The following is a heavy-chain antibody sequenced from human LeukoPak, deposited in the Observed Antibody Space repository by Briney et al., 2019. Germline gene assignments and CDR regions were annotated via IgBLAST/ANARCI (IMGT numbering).Heavy chain of an antibody. Sequence: SETLSLTCTVSGGSISSYYWSRIRQPPGKGLEWIGYIYYSGSTNYNPSLKSRVTISVDTSKNQFSLKLSSVTAADTAVYYCARQYSGYLDWFDPWGQGTLVTVSS. CDR3: ARQYSGYLDWFDP. CDR2: IYYSGST. D-gene: IGHD5-12*01. J-gene: IGHJ5*02. V-gene: IGHV4-59*08. CDR1: GGSISSYY.